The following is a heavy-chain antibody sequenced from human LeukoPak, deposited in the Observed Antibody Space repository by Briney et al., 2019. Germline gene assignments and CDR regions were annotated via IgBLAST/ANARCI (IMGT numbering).Heavy chain of an antibody. J-gene: IGHJ4*02. Sequence: GGSLRLSCAASGFTFSTYALGWVRQAPGKGLDFISGISGSGDNIYYADSVKGRFTISRDNSKNTLYLQMGSLRAEETAVYYCAKGSSGSRSRGNYWGQGTLVTVSS. V-gene: IGHV3-23*01. CDR3: AKGSSGSRSRGNY. CDR1: GFTFSTYA. CDR2: ISGSGDNI. D-gene: IGHD1-26*01.